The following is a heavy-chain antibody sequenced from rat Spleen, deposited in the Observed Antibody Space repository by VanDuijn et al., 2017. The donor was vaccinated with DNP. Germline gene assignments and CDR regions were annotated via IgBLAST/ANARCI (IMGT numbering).Heavy chain of an antibody. D-gene: IGHD1-12*02. CDR3: TALRNSYYDGSYYPYYFDY. J-gene: IGHJ2*01. V-gene: IGHV5-27*01. CDR1: GFTFSNYG. Sequence: EVQLVESGGGLVQPGRSLKLSCAASGFTFSNYGMAWVRQAPTKGLEWVASISTSGGSTYYRDSVKGRFTISRDNAKSTLYLQMYSLRSEDTATYYCTALRNSYYDGSYYPYYFDYWGQGVMVTVSS. CDR2: ISTSGGST.